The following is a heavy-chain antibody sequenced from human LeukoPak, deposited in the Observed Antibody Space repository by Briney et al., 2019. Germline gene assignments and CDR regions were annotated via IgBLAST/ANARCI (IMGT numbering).Heavy chain of an antibody. J-gene: IGHJ4*02. CDR1: GNIFTNYH. D-gene: IGHD3-10*01. V-gene: IGHV1-46*01. CDR3: ATEAPGSYRFGN. CDR2: VYTDGGTI. Sequence: ASVKVSCKASGNIFTNYHLHWVRLAPGRGIEWKGAVYTDGGTITNTRSFQDRVTMTRDVSTRTVYMELSSLKSEDTAVYYCATEAPGSYRFGNWGQGILVTVSS.